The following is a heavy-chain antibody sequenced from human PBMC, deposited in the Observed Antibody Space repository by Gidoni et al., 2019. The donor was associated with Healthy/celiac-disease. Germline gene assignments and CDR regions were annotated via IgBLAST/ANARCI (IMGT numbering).Heavy chain of an antibody. CDR3: ASTSGATIFDY. J-gene: IGHJ4*02. Sequence: QLQLQELGPGLVKPSETLSLTCTVSGGSISSSSYYRGWIRQPQGKGLEWIGSSYYSESTYYNPSLKSRVTISVDTSKNQFSLKLSSVTAADTAVYYCASTSGATIFDYWGQGTLVTVSS. CDR1: GGSISSSSYY. CDR2: SYYSEST. V-gene: IGHV4-39*01. D-gene: IGHD1-26*01.